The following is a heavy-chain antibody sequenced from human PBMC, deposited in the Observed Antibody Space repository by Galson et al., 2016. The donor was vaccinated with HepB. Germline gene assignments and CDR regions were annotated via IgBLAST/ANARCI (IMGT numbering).Heavy chain of an antibody. Sequence: SLRLSCATSGFTVSSNYMSWVRQAPGKGLEWVSVIYSDGDTYYTDSVKGRFTISRDNSKNTLYLQMNSLRAEDKAVYYCARDSSFWGGYLDYWGQGTLVTVSS. D-gene: IGHD3-3*01. V-gene: IGHV3-66*02. CDR3: ARDSSFWGGYLDY. CDR1: GFTVSSNY. CDR2: IYSDGDT. J-gene: IGHJ4*02.